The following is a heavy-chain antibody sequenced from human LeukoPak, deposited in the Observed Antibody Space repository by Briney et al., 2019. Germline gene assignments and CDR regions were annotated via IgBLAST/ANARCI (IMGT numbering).Heavy chain of an antibody. D-gene: IGHD6-19*01. J-gene: IGHJ4*02. CDR1: GGSFSDYY. CDR3: ARWGSGWSYSDY. Sequence: SETLSLTCAVYGGSFSDYYWSWIRQPPGKGLEWIGEINHSGSTNYNPSLKSRVTISVDTSKNQFSLKLSSVTAADTAVYYCARWGSGWSYSDYWGQGTLVTVSS. CDR2: INHSGST. V-gene: IGHV4-34*01.